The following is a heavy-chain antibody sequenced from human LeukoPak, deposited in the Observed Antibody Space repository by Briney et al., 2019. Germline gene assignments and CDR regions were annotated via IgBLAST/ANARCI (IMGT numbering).Heavy chain of an antibody. V-gene: IGHV1-8*01. Sequence: GASVKVSCKTSGYTFTSYDMSWVRQAAGQGLEWMGWTSPNTGYIYYARKFQGRMTMATNTATRTVYMELSSLRSEDTAVYYCATSRYCSNGVCPFDYWGQGTLVTVSS. CDR3: ATSRYCSNGVCPFDY. D-gene: IGHD2-8*01. CDR2: TSPNTGYI. J-gene: IGHJ4*02. CDR1: GYTFTSYD.